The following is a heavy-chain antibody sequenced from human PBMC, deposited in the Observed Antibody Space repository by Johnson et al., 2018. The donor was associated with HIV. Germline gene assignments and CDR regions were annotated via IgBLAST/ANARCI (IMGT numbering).Heavy chain of an antibody. J-gene: IGHJ3*02. CDR3: ARDRIVGADYDAFDI. CDR1: GFSFDDYG. D-gene: IGHD1-26*01. CDR2: INWNGGST. V-gene: IGHV3-20*01. Sequence: VYLVESGGGVVRPGGSLRLSCAASGFSFDDYGMGWVRQVPGKGVEWVSGINWNGGSTYYADSVKGRFTISRDNSKNTLYLQMNSLRAEDTAVYHCARDRIVGADYDAFDIWGQGTMVTVSS.